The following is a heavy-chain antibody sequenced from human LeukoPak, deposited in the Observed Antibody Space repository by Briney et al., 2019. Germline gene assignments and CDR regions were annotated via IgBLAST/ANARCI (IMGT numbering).Heavy chain of an antibody. CDR3: ARDAAITHYYYYYYMDV. Sequence: ASVKVSCKASGYTFTSYAMNWVRQAPGQGLEWMGWINTNTGNPTYAQGFTGRFVFSLDTSVSTAYLQISSLKAEDTAVYYCARDAAITHYYYYYYMDVWSKGTTVTVSS. V-gene: IGHV7-4-1*02. D-gene: IGHD3-10*01. CDR1: GYTFTSYA. J-gene: IGHJ6*03. CDR2: INTNTGNP.